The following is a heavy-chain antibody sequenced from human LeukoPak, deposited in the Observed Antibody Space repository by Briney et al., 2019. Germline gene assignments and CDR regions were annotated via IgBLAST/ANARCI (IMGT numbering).Heavy chain of an antibody. Sequence: GGSLRLSCAASGFTFSSYAMSWVRQAPGKGLEWVSAISGSGGSTYYADSVKGRFTISRDNSKNTLYLQMNSLRAEDTAVYYCANWNRIGYSSPTSPFDYWGQGTLVTVSS. V-gene: IGHV3-23*01. CDR2: ISGSGGST. D-gene: IGHD6-13*01. J-gene: IGHJ4*02. CDR3: ANWNRIGYSSPTSPFDY. CDR1: GFTFSSYA.